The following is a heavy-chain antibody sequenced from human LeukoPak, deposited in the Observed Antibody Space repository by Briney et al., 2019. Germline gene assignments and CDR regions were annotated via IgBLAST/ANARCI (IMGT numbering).Heavy chain of an antibody. CDR2: ISRDGSNK. V-gene: IGHV3-30*03. J-gene: IGHJ4*02. Sequence: PGRSLRLSCAASGFTFSSYGMHWVRQAPGKGLEWVAVISRDGSNKYYADSVKGRFTISRDNARNSLYLQMNSLRAGDTAVYYCTRAPRGDYFDYWGQGTLVTASS. CDR3: TRAPRGDYFDY. CDR1: GFTFSSYG. D-gene: IGHD4-17*01.